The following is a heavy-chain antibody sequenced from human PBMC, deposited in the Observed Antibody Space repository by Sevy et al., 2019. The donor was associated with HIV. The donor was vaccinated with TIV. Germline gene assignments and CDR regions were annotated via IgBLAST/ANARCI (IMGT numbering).Heavy chain of an antibody. CDR2: ISSSSSYI. J-gene: IGHJ4*02. CDR3: ARVEYYYDSSGYYDY. D-gene: IGHD3-22*01. CDR1: GFTFSSYS. V-gene: IGHV3-21*01. Sequence: GGSLRLSCAASGFTFSSYSMNWVRQAPGKGLEWVSSISSSSSYIYYADSVKGRFTISRDNAKNSLYLQMNSLRAEDTAVYYCARVEYYYDSSGYYDYWGQGTLVIVSS.